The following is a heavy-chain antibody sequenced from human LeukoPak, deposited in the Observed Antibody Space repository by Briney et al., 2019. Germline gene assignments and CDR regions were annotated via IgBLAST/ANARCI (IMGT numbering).Heavy chain of an antibody. Sequence: PGGSLRLSCAASGFTFSNAWMSWVRQAPGKGLEWVSGISWNSGSIGYADSVKGRFTISRDNAKNSLYLQMNSLRAEDTALYYCAKDIRLSGDYDILTGFDYWGQGTLVTVSS. V-gene: IGHV3-9*01. CDR1: GFTFSNAW. CDR3: AKDIRLSGDYDILTGFDY. D-gene: IGHD3-9*01. CDR2: ISWNSGSI. J-gene: IGHJ4*02.